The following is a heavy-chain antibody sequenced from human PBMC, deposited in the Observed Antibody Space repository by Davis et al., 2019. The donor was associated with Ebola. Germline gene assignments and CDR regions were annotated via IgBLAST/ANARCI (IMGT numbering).Heavy chain of an antibody. V-gene: IGHV6-1*01. CDR1: GDSVSSNSAA. Sequence: LRLSCAISGDSVSSNSAAWNWIRQSPSRGLEWLGRTYYRSKWYNDYAVSVKSRITINPDTSKNQFSLQLNSVTPEDTAVYYCARSYCSGGSCYSPWGQGTLVTVSS. J-gene: IGHJ5*02. D-gene: IGHD2-15*01. CDR3: ARSYCSGGSCYSP. CDR2: TYYRSKWYN.